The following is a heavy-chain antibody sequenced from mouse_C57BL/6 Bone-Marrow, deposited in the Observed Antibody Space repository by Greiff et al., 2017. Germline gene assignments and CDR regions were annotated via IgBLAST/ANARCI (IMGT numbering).Heavy chain of an antibody. J-gene: IGHJ2*01. CDR1: GFSLTSYA. CDR2: IWPGGGT. V-gene: IGHV2-9-1*01. Sequence: QVQLKESGPGLVAPSQSLSITCTVSGFSLTSYAISWVRQPPGQGLEWLGVIWPGGGTNYNSALKARQSISKDNTKSQVFLKMNSLQTDDTARYYCARKGYYGNYGFDYWGQGTTLTVSS. CDR3: ARKGYYGNYGFDY. D-gene: IGHD2-1*01.